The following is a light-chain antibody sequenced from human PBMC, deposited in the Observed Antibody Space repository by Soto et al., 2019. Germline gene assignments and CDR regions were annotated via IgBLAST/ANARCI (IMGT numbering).Light chain of an antibody. CDR3: QQRSNWPPIT. CDR1: QSVSSY. J-gene: IGKJ5*01. CDR2: DAS. Sequence: EIVLTQSPATLSLSPGERATLSCRASQSVSSYLAWYQQKPGQAPRLLIYDASNRATGIPARFSGSGSGTDFTLTISSLAPADFAVYYCQQRSNWPPITFGQGKRLEIK. V-gene: IGKV3-11*01.